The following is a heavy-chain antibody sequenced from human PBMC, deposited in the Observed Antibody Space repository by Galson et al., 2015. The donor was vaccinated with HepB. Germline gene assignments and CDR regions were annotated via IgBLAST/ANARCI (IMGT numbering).Heavy chain of an antibody. CDR3: AKRNCGGDCYSGATDFDY. Sequence: SLRLSCAASGFTFSSYEMNWVRQAPGKGLEWVSYISSSGSTIYYADSVKGRFTISRDNSKNTLYLQMNSLRAEDTAVYYCAKRNCGGDCYSGATDFDYWGQGTLVTVSS. J-gene: IGHJ4*02. D-gene: IGHD2-21*01. CDR2: ISSSGSTI. CDR1: GFTFSSYE. V-gene: IGHV3-48*03.